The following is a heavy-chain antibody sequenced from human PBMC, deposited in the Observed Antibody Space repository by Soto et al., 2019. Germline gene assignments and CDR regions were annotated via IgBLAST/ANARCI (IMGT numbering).Heavy chain of an antibody. CDR3: ARTLSGSYFDY. CDR1: GFTFSSYG. CDR2: IWYDGSNK. Sequence: QVQLVESGGGVVQPGRSLRLSCAASGFTFSSYGMHWVRQAPGKGLEWVAVIWYDGSNKYYADSVKGRFTIYRHNSKNTMYQHMHSLRAEDTAVYYCARTLSGSYFDYWGQGTLVTVSS. V-gene: IGHV3-33*01. D-gene: IGHD1-26*01. J-gene: IGHJ4*02.